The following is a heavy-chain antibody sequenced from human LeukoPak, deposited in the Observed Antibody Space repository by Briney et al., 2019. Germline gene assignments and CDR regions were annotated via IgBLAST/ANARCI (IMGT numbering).Heavy chain of an antibody. CDR2: IYSGGST. J-gene: IGHJ6*02. CDR3: AREEWGYYYDNSAQREYYYGMDV. CDR1: GFTVSSNY. D-gene: IGHD3-22*01. V-gene: IGHV3-66*01. Sequence: GGSLRLSCAASGFTVSSNYMSWVRQAPGKGLEWVSVIYSGGSTYYADSVKGRFTISRDNSKNTLYLQMNSLRAEDTAVYYCAREEWGYYYDNSAQREYYYGMDVWGQGTTVTVSS.